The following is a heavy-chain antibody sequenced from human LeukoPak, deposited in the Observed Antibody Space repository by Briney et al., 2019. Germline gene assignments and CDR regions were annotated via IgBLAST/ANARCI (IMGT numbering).Heavy chain of an antibody. CDR3: AKTLREDIVVVPAAPPYYYGMDV. Sequence: ASVKVSCKASGGTFSSYAISRVRQAPGQGLEWMGGIIPIFGTANYAQKFQGRVTITADESTSTAYMELSSLRSEDTAVYYCAKTLREDIVVVPAAPPYYYGMDVWGKGTTVTVSS. D-gene: IGHD2-2*01. CDR2: IIPIFGTA. J-gene: IGHJ6*04. V-gene: IGHV1-69*01. CDR1: GGTFSSYA.